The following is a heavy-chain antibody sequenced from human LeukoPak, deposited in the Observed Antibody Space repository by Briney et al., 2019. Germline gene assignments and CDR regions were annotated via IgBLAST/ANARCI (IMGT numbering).Heavy chain of an antibody. CDR2: IYYSGST. V-gene: IGHV4-30-4*01. CDR3: ATRVCGGDCYLDY. CDR1: GGSISSGDYY. D-gene: IGHD2-21*02. Sequence: PSQTLSLTCTVSGGSISSGDYYWSWIRQPPGKGLEWIGYIYYSGSTYYNPSLKSRVTISVDTSKNQFSLKLSSVTAADTAVYYCATRVCGGDCYLDYWGQGTLVTVSS. J-gene: IGHJ4*02.